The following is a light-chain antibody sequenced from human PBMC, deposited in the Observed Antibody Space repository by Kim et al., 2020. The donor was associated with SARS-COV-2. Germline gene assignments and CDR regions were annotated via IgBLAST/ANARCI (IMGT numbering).Light chain of an antibody. Sequence: RVTSACTGSSSNIGAGYDVHWYQQLPGTAPKLLIYGNSNRPSGVPDRFSGSKSGTSASLAITGLQAEDEADYYCQSYDSSLSGGVFGTGTKVTVL. V-gene: IGLV1-40*01. J-gene: IGLJ1*01. CDR1: SSNIGAGYD. CDR2: GNS. CDR3: QSYDSSLSGGV.